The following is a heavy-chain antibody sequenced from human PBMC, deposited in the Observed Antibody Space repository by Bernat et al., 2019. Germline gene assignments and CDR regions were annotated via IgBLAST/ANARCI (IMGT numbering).Heavy chain of an antibody. CDR1: GFTFSSYA. Sequence: EVQLLESGGGLVQPGGSLRLSCAASGFTFSSYAMSWVRQAPGKGLEWVSAISGSGGSTYYADSVKGRFTISRDNSKNTLYLQMNSLRAEDTAVYYCAKGGTMVRGVTYGSLPHYFDYWGQGTLVTVSS. CDR3: AKGGTMVRGVTYGSLPHYFDY. J-gene: IGHJ4*02. D-gene: IGHD3-10*01. V-gene: IGHV3-23*01. CDR2: ISGSGGST.